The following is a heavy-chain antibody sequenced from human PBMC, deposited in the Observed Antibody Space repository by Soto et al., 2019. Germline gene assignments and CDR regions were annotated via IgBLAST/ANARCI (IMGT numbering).Heavy chain of an antibody. D-gene: IGHD4-17*01. CDR1: GFTFSSYS. J-gene: IGHJ4*02. CDR3: ARGHDYGDYVSY. CDR2: ISSSSSSM. Sequence: EVQLVESGGGLVQPGGSLRLSCAASGFTFSSYSMNWVRQAPGKGLEWVSYISSSSSSMYYADSVKGRFTISRDNAKNSLYLQMNSLRVEDTAVYYCARGHDYGDYVSYWGQGTLVTVSS. V-gene: IGHV3-48*01.